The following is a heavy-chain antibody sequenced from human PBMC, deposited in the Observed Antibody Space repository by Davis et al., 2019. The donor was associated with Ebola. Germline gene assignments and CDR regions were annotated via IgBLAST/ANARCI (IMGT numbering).Heavy chain of an antibody. D-gene: IGHD4-23*01. V-gene: IGHV1-8*01. Sequence: ASVKVSCKASSFSFSPFYINWVRQATGQGLEWLGWMKPNSGDTGYAQKFQGRITLTRSTSLSTAYMELSSLTAEDTAVYYCARDYGGNSGWFEHGGQGT. CDR2: MKPNSGDT. CDR3: ARDYGGNSGWFEH. CDR1: SFSFSPFY. J-gene: IGHJ5*02.